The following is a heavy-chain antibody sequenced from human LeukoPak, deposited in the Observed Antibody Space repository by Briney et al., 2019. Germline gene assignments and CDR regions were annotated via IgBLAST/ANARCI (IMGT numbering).Heavy chain of an antibody. CDR2: INPNSGGT. D-gene: IGHD6-13*01. CDR3: ARVEFDSSSWYLPN. Sequence: ASVTVSCKASGYTFTGYYMHWVRQAPGQGLEWMGWINPNSGGTNYAQKFQGRVTMTRDTSISTAYMELSRLRSDDTAVYYCARVEFDSSSWYLPNWGQGTLVTVSS. J-gene: IGHJ4*02. CDR1: GYTFTGYY. V-gene: IGHV1-2*02.